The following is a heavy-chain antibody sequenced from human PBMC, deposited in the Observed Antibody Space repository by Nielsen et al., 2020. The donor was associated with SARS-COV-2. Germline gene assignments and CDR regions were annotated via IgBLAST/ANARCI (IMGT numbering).Heavy chain of an antibody. CDR2: ISSDSTYT. CDR3: ARGGGYSSGSLDY. J-gene: IGHJ4*02. Sequence: VRQAPGKGLEWVSSISSDSTYTYSADSVKGRFTISRDNAKNTLDLQMNSLRAEDTAVYYCARGGGYSSGSLDYWGQGTLVTVSS. V-gene: IGHV3-21*01. D-gene: IGHD6-19*01.